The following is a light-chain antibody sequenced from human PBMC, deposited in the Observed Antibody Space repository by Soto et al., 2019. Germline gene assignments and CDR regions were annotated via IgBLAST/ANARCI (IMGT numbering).Light chain of an antibody. V-gene: IGKV1-5*01. CDR1: QSISSW. Sequence: DIQMTQSPSTLSASVGDRVTITCRASQSISSWLAWYQQKPGKAPKLLIYDASSLESGIPSRFSGSGSGTEFTLTSSSLHPDDVASYCWQQDNSLPFTFGQGTKVDIK. CDR2: DAS. J-gene: IGKJ1*01. CDR3: QQDNSLPFT.